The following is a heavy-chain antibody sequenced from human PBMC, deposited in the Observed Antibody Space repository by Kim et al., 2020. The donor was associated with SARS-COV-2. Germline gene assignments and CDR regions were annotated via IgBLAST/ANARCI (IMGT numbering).Heavy chain of an antibody. J-gene: IGHJ5*02. V-gene: IGHV4-39*01. CDR2: IYYSGST. CDR1: GGSISSSSYY. CDR3: ARPVRTTAAAGGDNWFDT. D-gene: IGHD6-13*01. Sequence: SETLSLTCTVSGGSISSSSYYWGWIRQPPGKGLEWIGSIYYSGSTYYNPSLKSRVTISVDTSKNQFSLKLSSVTAADTAVYYCARPVRTTAAAGGDNWFDTWGQGTLVTVSS.